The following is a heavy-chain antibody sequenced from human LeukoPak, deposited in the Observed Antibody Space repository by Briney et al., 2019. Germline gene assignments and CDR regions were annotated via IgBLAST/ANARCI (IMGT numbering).Heavy chain of an antibody. Sequence: SETLSLTRTVSGGSISSGDYYWSWIPQPPGKGLEWIGYIYYSGSTYYNPSLKSRVTISVDTSKNQFSLKLSSVTAADTAVYYCARVWFGELSLYYFDYWGQGTLVTVSS. CDR2: IYYSGST. J-gene: IGHJ4*02. CDR3: ARVWFGELSLYYFDY. V-gene: IGHV4-30-4*01. CDR1: GGSISSGDYY. D-gene: IGHD3-10*01.